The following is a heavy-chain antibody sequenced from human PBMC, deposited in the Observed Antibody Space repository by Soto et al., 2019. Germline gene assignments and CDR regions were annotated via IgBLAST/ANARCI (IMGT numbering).Heavy chain of an antibody. CDR3: AREASVPSFGEFWFFDL. J-gene: IGHJ2*01. CDR1: GFTFPNYG. V-gene: IGHV3-23*01. CDR2: VSGDGFTA. D-gene: IGHD3-10*01. Sequence: EVQLLESGGGLVQPGGSLRLSCDGSGFTFPNYGMTWVRQAPGQGLEWVSSVSGDGFTAYYADSVKGRFTISRDNSKNTVCVQINSLRAEDTAVYYCAREASVPSFGEFWFFDLWCRGTPVTVSS.